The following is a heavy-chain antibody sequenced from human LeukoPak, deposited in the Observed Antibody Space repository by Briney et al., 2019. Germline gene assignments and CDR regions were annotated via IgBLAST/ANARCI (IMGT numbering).Heavy chain of an antibody. V-gene: IGHV3-23*01. J-gene: IGHJ4*02. CDR1: GFTFSSYA. CDR2: LSGSAGSA. D-gene: IGHD3-16*01. Sequence: GGSLRLSCAASGFTFSSYAMSWVRQAPGKGLEWVSTLSGSAGSAYYADSVKGRFTISRDNSKNTLYLQMNTLSAEDTAIYYCAKDFKGGGPAFDTWGQGTLVTVSS. CDR3: AKDFKGGGPAFDT.